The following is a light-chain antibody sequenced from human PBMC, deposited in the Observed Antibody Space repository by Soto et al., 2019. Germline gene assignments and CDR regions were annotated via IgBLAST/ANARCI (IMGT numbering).Light chain of an antibody. CDR1: QSISGY. V-gene: IGKV1-39*01. Sequence: DIQMTQSPSSLSASVGDRVTITCRASQSISGYLNWYQQKPGKAPNILVYFASNLQSGVPSRFSGSGSGTDFTLTITSLQPEDFATYYGQQSFSNPRTFGQGTRVDI. J-gene: IGKJ1*01. CDR2: FAS. CDR3: QQSFSNPRT.